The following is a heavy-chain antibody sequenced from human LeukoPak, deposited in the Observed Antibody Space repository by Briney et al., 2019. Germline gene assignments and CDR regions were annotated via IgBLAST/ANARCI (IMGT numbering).Heavy chain of an antibody. Sequence: PSETLSLTCTVSGGSISSYYWSWIRQPPGKGLEWIGYIYYSGSTNYNPSLKSRVTISVDTSKNQFSLKLSSVTAADTAVYYCARYAFQLDIDYWGQGTLVTVSS. CDR1: GGSISSYY. CDR3: ARYAFQLDIDY. D-gene: IGHD6-13*01. V-gene: IGHV4-59*08. CDR2: IYYSGST. J-gene: IGHJ4*02.